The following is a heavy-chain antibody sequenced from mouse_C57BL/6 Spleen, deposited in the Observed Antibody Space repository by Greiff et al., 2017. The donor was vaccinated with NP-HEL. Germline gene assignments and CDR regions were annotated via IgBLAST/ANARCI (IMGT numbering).Heavy chain of an antibody. CDR3: ARSLYYYGSRDWYFDV. Sequence: EVKLMESGGGLVKPGGSLKLSCAASGFTFSDYGMHWVRQAPEKGLEWVAYISSGSSTIYYADTVKGRFTISRDNAKNTLFLQMTSLRSEDTAMYYCARSLYYYGSRDWYFDVWGTGTTVTVSS. D-gene: IGHD1-1*01. J-gene: IGHJ1*03. CDR2: ISSGSSTI. CDR1: GFTFSDYG. V-gene: IGHV5-17*01.